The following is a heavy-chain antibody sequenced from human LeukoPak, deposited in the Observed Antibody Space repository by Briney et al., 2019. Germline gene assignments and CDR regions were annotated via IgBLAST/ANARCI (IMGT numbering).Heavy chain of an antibody. CDR2: IYTRGNT. V-gene: IGHV4-61*02. CDR3: ARLLVEMATTPPTPLFDYYYYMDV. Sequence: SQTLSLTCPVSGGSISSYSYYWSWIRQPAGKGLEWIGRIYTRGNTNYNPSLKSRVTISIDTSKNQFSLKLSSVTAADTAVYYCARLLVEMATTPPTPLFDYYYYMDVWGKGTTVTISS. CDR1: GGSISSYSYY. D-gene: IGHD5-24*01. J-gene: IGHJ6*03.